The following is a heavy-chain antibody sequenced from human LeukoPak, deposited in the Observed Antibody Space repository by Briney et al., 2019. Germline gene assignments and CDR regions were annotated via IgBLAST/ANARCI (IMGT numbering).Heavy chain of an antibody. J-gene: IGHJ3*02. D-gene: IGHD4-23*01. CDR2: INHSGST. CDR3: ARDRPLDYGGNSNDAFDI. Sequence: SETLSLTCAVYGGSFSGYYWSWIRQPPGKGLEWIGEINHSGSTNYNPSLKSRVTISVDTSKNQFSLKLSSVTAADTAVYYCARDRPLDYGGNSNDAFDIWGQGTMVTVSS. V-gene: IGHV4-34*01. CDR1: GGSFSGYY.